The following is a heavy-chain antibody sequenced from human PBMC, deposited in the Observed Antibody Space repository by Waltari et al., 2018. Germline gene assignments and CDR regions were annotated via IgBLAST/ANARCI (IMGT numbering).Heavy chain of an antibody. V-gene: IGHV1-69*08. J-gene: IGHJ6*02. D-gene: IGHD3-10*01. Sequence: QVQLVQSGAEVKKPGSSVKVSCKASGGTFSSYTNSWVRQAPGQGLEWMGRIIPILGIANYAQKFQGRVTITADKSTSTAYMELSSLRSEDTAVYYCAREEYCSGSYSNYYGMDVWGQGTTVTVSS. CDR1: GGTFSSYT. CDR2: IIPILGIA. CDR3: AREEYCSGSYSNYYGMDV.